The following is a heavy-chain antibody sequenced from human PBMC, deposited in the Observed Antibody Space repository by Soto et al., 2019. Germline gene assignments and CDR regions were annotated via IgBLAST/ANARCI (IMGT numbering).Heavy chain of an antibody. D-gene: IGHD2-15*01. CDR2: IIPTLGIA. Sequence: SVKVSCKASGGTFSSYTISWVRRAPGEGLEWMGRIIPTLGIANYAQKFQGRVTITADKSTSTAYMELSSLRSEDTAVYYCASPRKYCSGGSCYSGWFDPWGQGTLVTVSS. CDR1: GGTFSSYT. CDR3: ASPRKYCSGGSCYSGWFDP. V-gene: IGHV1-69*02. J-gene: IGHJ5*02.